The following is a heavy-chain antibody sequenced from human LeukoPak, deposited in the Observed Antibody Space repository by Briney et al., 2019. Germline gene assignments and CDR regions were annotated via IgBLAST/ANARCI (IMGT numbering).Heavy chain of an antibody. CDR1: GYTFINHD. V-gene: IGHV1-8*03. J-gene: IGHJ5*02. D-gene: IGHD1-26*01. CDR3: ARGSGSHGRGWFDP. CDR2: MNSNSGNT. Sequence: GASVKVSCKGYGYTFINHDIDWVRQAAGQGLEWMGWMNSNSGNTGYAQKFQGRVTFTRDTSISTAYMELYSLTSDDTAVYYCARGSGSHGRGWFDPWGQGTLVTVSS.